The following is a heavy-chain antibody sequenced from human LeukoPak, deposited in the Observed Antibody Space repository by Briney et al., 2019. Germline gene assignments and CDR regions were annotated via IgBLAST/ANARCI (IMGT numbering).Heavy chain of an antibody. CDR1: GFTFSSYS. J-gene: IGHJ3*02. Sequence: PGGSLRLSCAASGFTFSSYSMNWVRQAPGKGLEWVSSISSSSSYIYYADSVKGRFTISRDNAKNSLYLQMNSLRAEDTAVYYCARAMLVDDAFDIWGQGTMVTVSS. CDR2: ISSSSSYI. CDR3: ARAMLVDDAFDI. D-gene: IGHD3-10*01. V-gene: IGHV3-21*01.